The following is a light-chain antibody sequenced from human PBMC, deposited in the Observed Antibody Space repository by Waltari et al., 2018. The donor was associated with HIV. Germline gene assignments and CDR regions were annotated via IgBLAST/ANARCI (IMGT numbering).Light chain of an antibody. J-gene: IGLJ1*01. CDR2: RDN. CDR3: AAWDDSLDGFYV. CDR1: SSNIGTNY. V-gene: IGLV1-47*01. Sequence: QSVLTQPPSASATPGQRVTISCSGSSSNIGTNYVFWSQQLPGTAPQLLIFRDNERPSGVPDRFSGSRSGTSASLVISGLRSEDEAEYYCAAWDDSLDGFYVFGSGTRVTVL.